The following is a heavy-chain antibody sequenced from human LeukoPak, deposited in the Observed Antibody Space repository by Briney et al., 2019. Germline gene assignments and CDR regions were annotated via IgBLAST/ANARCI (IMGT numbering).Heavy chain of an antibody. V-gene: IGHV4-39*01. CDR3: ARLQTSTSFYYFDS. J-gene: IGHJ4*02. Sequence: SETLSLSCTVSASSISSGTYHWGWIRQPPGKGLEWIGTIYYTGKTFYSPSLKSRVTISVDTSTNQFSLNLSSVTAADTAVYYCARLQTSTSFYYFDSWGQGTLVTVSS. D-gene: IGHD2-2*01. CDR2: IYYTGKT. CDR1: ASSISSGTYH.